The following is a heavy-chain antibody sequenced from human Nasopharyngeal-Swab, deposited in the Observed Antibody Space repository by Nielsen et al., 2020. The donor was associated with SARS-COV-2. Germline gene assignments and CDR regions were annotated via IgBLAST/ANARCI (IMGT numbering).Heavy chain of an antibody. D-gene: IGHD6-13*01. CDR2: ISGSAGST. Sequence: GESLKISCAASGFTFSSYAMNWVRQAPGKGLEWVSFISGSAGSTYYADSVKGRFTISRDNSKNTLYLQMNSLRAEDAAVYYCAITRNSSWYQGYYFDYWGQGTLVTVSS. V-gene: IGHV3-23*01. CDR1: GFTFSSYA. J-gene: IGHJ4*02. CDR3: AITRNSSWYQGYYFDY.